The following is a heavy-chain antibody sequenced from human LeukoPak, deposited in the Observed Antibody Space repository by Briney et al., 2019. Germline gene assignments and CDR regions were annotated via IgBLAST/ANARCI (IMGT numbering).Heavy chain of an antibody. V-gene: IGHV1-2*02. CDR1: GYTFTGYH. CDR3: ASAPYGSGSYYGAFDI. D-gene: IGHD3-10*01. Sequence: EASVKVSCKASGYTFTGYHIHWVRQAPGQGPEWMAWINPNSGGTKYAQKFQGRVTMTRDTSISTAYMELSRLRSDDTAVYYCASAPYGSGSYYGAFDIWGQGTMVTVSS. J-gene: IGHJ3*02. CDR2: INPNSGGT.